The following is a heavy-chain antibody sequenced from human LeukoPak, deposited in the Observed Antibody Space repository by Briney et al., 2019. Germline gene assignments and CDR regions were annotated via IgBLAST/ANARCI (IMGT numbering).Heavy chain of an antibody. CDR1: GGTFSSYA. V-gene: IGHV1-69*05. CDR2: IIPIFGTA. D-gene: IGHD5-18*01. Sequence: SVKVSCKASGGTFSSYAISWVRQAPGQGLEWMGGIIPIFGTANYAQKFQGRVTITTDESTSTVYMELSSLRSEDTAVYYCASRIQRDDAFDIWGQGTMVTVSS. J-gene: IGHJ3*02. CDR3: ASRIQRDDAFDI.